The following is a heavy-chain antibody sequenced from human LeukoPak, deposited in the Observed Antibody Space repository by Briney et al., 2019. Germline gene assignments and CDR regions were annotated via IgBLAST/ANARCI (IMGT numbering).Heavy chain of an antibody. Sequence: PGGSLRLSCAASGFTFSSYAMSWVRQAPGKGLEWVSAISGSGGSTYYADSVKGRFAISRDNSKNTLYLQMNSLRAEDTAVYYCAKDRKAVWYFDYWGQGTLVTVSS. CDR2: ISGSGGST. V-gene: IGHV3-23*01. CDR3: AKDRKAVWYFDY. CDR1: GFTFSSYA. D-gene: IGHD5/OR15-5a*01. J-gene: IGHJ4*02.